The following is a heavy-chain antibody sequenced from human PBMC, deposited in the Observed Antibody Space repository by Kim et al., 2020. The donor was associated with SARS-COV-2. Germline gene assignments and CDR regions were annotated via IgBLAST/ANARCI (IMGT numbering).Heavy chain of an antibody. V-gene: IGHV4-31*02. CDR3: ARAGATGTTGFDY. Sequence: SHPSLKCRVTLSVDTAKNQFSLKLGPVTAADTAVYYCARAGATGTTGFDYWGQGTLVTVSS. D-gene: IGHD1-7*01. J-gene: IGHJ4*02.